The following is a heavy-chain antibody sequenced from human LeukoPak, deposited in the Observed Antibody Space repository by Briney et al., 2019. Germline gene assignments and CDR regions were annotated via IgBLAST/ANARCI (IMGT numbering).Heavy chain of an antibody. CDR1: GFTFSSYS. V-gene: IGHV3-48*01. J-gene: IGHJ4*02. Sequence: GGSLRLSCAASGFTFSSYSMNWVRQAPGKGLEWVSYISSSSSTIYYADSVKGRFTISRDNAKNSLYLQMNSLRAEDTAVYYCARDLMGGAAAGTPRGDYWGQGALVTVSS. CDR2: ISSSSSTI. D-gene: IGHD6-13*01. CDR3: ARDLMGGAAAGTPRGDY.